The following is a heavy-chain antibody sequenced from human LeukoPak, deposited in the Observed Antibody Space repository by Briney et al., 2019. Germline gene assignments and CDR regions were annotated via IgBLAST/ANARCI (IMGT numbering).Heavy chain of an antibody. Sequence: ASVKVSCKASGGTFSSYAISWVRQAPGQGLEWMGRIIPIFGTANYAQKFQGRVTITTDESTSTAYMELSSLRSEDTAVYYCAKEHVDTAMVTLLDYWGQGTLVTASS. CDR3: AKEHVDTAMVTLLDY. D-gene: IGHD5-18*01. CDR1: GGTFSSYA. J-gene: IGHJ4*02. V-gene: IGHV1-69*05. CDR2: IIPIFGTA.